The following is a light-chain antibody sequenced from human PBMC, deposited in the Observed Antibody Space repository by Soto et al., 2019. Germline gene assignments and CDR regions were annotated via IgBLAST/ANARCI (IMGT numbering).Light chain of an antibody. CDR2: EVS. CDR3: SSYTSSSTV. Sequence: QSALTQPASVSGSPGQSITISCNGTSSDVGGYNYVSWYQQHPGKAPKLMIYEVSNRPSGVSNRFSGSKSGNTASLTISGLQAEDEADYYCSSYTSSSTVFGGGTQLTVL. CDR1: SSDVGGYNY. V-gene: IGLV2-14*01. J-gene: IGLJ7*01.